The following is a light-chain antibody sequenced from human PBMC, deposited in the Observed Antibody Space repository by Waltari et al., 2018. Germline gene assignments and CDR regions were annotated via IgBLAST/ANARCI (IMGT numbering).Light chain of an antibody. CDR1: SSDVGRHNL. J-gene: IGLJ2*01. CDR2: DGS. V-gene: IGLV2-23*01. CDR3: CSYAGSSTSRVV. Sequence: QSALTQPASVSGSPGPSITISCTGTSSDVGRHNLVSWFQQPPGKAPNLMIYDGSKRPPGVSNRFSGSKSGNTASLTISGLQAEDEADYYCCSYAGSSTSRVVFGGGTKLTVL.